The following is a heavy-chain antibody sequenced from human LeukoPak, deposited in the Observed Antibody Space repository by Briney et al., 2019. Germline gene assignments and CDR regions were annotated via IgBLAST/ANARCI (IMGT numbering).Heavy chain of an antibody. CDR1: GFTFSSYS. J-gene: IGHJ4*02. Sequence: GGSLRLSCAASGFTFSSYSMNWVRQAPGKGLEWVSSISTRSTYIYYADSVKGRFTISRDNAKNSLYLQMNSLRAEDTAVYYCARDPPFIIGTTFFDYRGQGTLVTVSS. CDR3: ARDPPFIIGTTFFDY. V-gene: IGHV3-21*01. D-gene: IGHD1-20*01. CDR2: ISTRSTYI.